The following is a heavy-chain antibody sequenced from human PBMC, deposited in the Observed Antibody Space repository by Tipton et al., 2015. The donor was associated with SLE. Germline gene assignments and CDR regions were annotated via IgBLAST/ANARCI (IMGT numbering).Heavy chain of an antibody. V-gene: IGHV4-39*01. Sequence: GLVKPSETLSLTCSVSGGSITSYSYYWGWVRQPPGKGLEWIGNVYYYGETYSSSSLKSRVTISVDTAKNQFSLQLKSVTAADTAMYYCATALVVQGVIIGFDYWGQGTLVTVSS. CDR1: GGSITSYSYY. J-gene: IGHJ4*02. CDR2: VYYYGET. CDR3: ATALVVQGVIIGFDY. D-gene: IGHD3-10*01.